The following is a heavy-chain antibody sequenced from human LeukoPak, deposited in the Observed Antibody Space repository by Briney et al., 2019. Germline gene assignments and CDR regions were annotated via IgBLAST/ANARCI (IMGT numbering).Heavy chain of an antibody. D-gene: IGHD4-17*01. J-gene: IGHJ6*02. V-gene: IGHV4-59*01. CDR1: GGSISSYY. Sequence: SETLSLTCTVSGGSISSYYWNWIRQPPGKGLEWIGYIYYSGSTNYNPSLKSRVTISVDTSKNQFSLKLSSVTAADTAVYYCARTTTVTDYWYYYGMDVWGQGTTVTVSS. CDR2: IYYSGST. CDR3: ARTTTVTDYWYYYGMDV.